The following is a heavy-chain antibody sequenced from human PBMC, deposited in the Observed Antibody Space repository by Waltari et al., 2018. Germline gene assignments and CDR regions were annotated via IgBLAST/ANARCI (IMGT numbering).Heavy chain of an antibody. CDR2: IYYTGST. D-gene: IGHD2-21*02. CDR1: GGSISGFY. J-gene: IGHJ5*02. Sequence: QVQLQESGPSLLKPSETLSLICTVPGGSISGFYWSWVRQPPGKGLDWIGYIYYTGSTNFNPSLLSRVTMSVDTSKNQFSLKLSSGTAADTAFYYCARGGGGDWEWFDPWGQGTLVTVSS. V-gene: IGHV4-59*01. CDR3: ARGGGGDWEWFDP.